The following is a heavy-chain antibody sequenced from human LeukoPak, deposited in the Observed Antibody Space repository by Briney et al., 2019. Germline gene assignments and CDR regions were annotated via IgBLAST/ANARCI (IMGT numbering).Heavy chain of an antibody. D-gene: IGHD6-13*01. J-gene: IGHJ4*02. CDR1: GGSISSSSYY. CDR2: IYYSGST. V-gene: IGHV4-39*02. Sequence: SETLSLTFPVSGGSISSSSYYWGWIRPPPGKGLEWIGSIYYSGSTYYNPSLKSRVTISVDTSKNQFSLKLSSVTAADTAVYYCAREVSAVDPRDYWGQGTLVTVSS. CDR3: AREVSAVDPRDY.